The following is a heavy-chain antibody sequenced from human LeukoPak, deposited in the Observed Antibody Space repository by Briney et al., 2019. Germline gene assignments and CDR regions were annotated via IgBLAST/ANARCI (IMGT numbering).Heavy chain of an antibody. CDR1: GGTFSSYA. CDR2: IIPIFGTA. CDR3: ARGGLVTRYYYDSSGYRGGWFDP. J-gene: IGHJ5*02. Sequence: SVKVSCKASGGTFSSYAISWVRQAPGQGLEWMGGIIPIFGTANYAQKFQGRVTITAGESTSTAYMELSSLRSEDTAVYYCARGGLVTRYYYDSSGYRGGWFDPWGQGTLVTVSS. D-gene: IGHD3-22*01. V-gene: IGHV1-69*13.